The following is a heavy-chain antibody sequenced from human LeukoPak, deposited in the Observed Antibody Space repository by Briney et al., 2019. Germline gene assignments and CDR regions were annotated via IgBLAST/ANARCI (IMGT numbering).Heavy chain of an antibody. V-gene: IGHV3-64*01. CDR3: ARETGSWFDP. CDR2: ISSNGGST. Sequence: GSLRLSCVASGFKFSNYAMHWVRQAPGKGLEYVSAISSNGGSTYYGNSVKGRFTVSRDNSKNTLYLQMGSLRAEDMAVYYCARETGSWFDPWGQGTLVTVSS. D-gene: IGHD3-9*01. CDR1: GFKFSNYA. J-gene: IGHJ5*02.